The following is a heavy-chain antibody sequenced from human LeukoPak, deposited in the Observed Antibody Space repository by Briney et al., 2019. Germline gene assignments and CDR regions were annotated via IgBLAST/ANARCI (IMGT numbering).Heavy chain of an antibody. CDR2: ISGSGTGT. Sequence: GGSLRLSCAASGFTFSSYAMDWVRQAPGKGLEWVSAISGSGTGTYYADSVKGRFTISRDTSKNTVYLQMNSLRAEDTAVYYCARLSGSSEYFQHWGQGTLVTVSS. V-gene: IGHV3-23*01. J-gene: IGHJ1*01. CDR1: GFTFSSYA. CDR3: ARLSGSSEYFQH. D-gene: IGHD3-22*01.